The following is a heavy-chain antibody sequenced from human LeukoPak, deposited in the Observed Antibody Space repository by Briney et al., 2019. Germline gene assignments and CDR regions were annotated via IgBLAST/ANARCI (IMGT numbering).Heavy chain of an antibody. Sequence: GESLKISCKGSGYSFTSYCIGWVRQMPGKGLEWMGIIYPGDSDTRYSPSFQGQVTISADKSISTAYLQWSSLKASDTAMYYCARQRGYSYGTDYYYYGMDVWGQGTTVTVSS. CDR2: IYPGDSDT. J-gene: IGHJ6*02. D-gene: IGHD5-18*01. CDR1: GYSFTSYC. CDR3: ARQRGYSYGTDYYYYGMDV. V-gene: IGHV5-51*01.